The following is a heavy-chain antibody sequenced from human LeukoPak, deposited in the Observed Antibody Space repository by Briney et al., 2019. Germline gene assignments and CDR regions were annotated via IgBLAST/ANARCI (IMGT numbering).Heavy chain of an antibody. CDR2: ISGSGGST. V-gene: IGHV3-23*01. Sequence: GGSLRLSCAASGFTFSSYAMSWVRQAPGKGLEWVSTISGSGGSTYYADSVKGRFTISRDNSKNTLYLQMNSLKTEDTAVYYCTTDLTAGDYWGQGTLVTVSS. CDR3: TTDLTAGDY. CDR1: GFTFSSYA. J-gene: IGHJ4*02. D-gene: IGHD5-18*01.